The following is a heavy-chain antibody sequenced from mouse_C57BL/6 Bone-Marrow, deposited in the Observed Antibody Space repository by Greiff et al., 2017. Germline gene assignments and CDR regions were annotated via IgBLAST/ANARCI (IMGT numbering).Heavy chain of an antibody. CDR2: IYPRSGNT. CDR1: GYTFTSYG. D-gene: IGHD2-2*01. Sequence: QVQLKESGAELARPGASVKLSCKASGYTFTSYGISWVKQRTGQGLEWIGEIYPRSGNTYYNEKFKGKATLTADKSSSTAYMGLRSLTSEDSAVYFCARSGYHEGYFDVWGTGTTVTVSS. CDR3: ARSGYHEGYFDV. J-gene: IGHJ1*03. V-gene: IGHV1-81*01.